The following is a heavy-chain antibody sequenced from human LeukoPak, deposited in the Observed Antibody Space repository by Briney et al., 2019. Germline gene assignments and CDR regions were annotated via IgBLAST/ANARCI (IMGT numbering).Heavy chain of an antibody. CDR3: IRDDGNYGIDY. Sequence: PGGSLRLSCAASGLTFSGYDMHWVRQAPGKGLVWVSRIKSDGTYIDYMDSVKGRFTISRDNAKNTLFLQMNSLRADDTAVYYCIRDDGNYGIDYWGQGTLVTVSS. D-gene: IGHD1-7*01. V-gene: IGHV3-74*01. J-gene: IGHJ4*02. CDR2: IKSDGTYI. CDR1: GLTFSGYD.